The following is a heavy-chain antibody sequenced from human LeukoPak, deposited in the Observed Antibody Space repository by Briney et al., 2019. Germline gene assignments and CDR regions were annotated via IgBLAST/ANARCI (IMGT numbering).Heavy chain of an antibody. Sequence: GGSLRLSCAASGFTFSSYAMHWVRQAPGKGLEWVAVISYDGSNKYYADSVKGRFTISRDNSKNTLHLQMNSLRAEDTAVYYCARDQIAARPGGAYYYYGMDVWGQGTTVTVSS. D-gene: IGHD6-6*01. CDR1: GFTFSSYA. V-gene: IGHV3-30-3*01. J-gene: IGHJ6*02. CDR3: ARDQIAARPGGAYYYYGMDV. CDR2: ISYDGSNK.